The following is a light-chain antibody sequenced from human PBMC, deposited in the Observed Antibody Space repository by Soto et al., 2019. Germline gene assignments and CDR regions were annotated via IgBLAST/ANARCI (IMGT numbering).Light chain of an antibody. CDR2: AAS. J-gene: IGKJ1*01. V-gene: IGKV1-39*01. CDR1: QSISNH. CDR3: QQSYSSPPT. Sequence: IQRTQSRSSLSASVEDRVIITCRASQSISNHLNWYQQKPGKAPKLLIFAASSLQSGVPSRFSGSRSGPDFTLTISSLQPEDFATYYCQQSYSSPPTFGQGTKVDIK.